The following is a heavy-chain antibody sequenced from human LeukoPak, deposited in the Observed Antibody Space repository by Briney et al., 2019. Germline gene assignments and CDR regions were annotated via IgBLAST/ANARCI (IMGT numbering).Heavy chain of an antibody. V-gene: IGHV1-18*01. CDR1: GYTFTNYG. Sequence: ASVKVSCKASGYTFTNYGISWVRQAPGQGLEWMGWISAYNGNTNYAQNLQGRVTMTTDTSTSTAYMELSSLRSEDTAVYYCAAVPQLLWFGELPPVFDYWGQGTLVTVSS. CDR3: AAVPQLLWFGELPPVFDY. J-gene: IGHJ4*02. CDR2: ISAYNGNT. D-gene: IGHD3-10*01.